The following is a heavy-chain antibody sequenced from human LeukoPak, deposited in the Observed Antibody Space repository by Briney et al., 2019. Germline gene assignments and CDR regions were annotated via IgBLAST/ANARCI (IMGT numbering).Heavy chain of an antibody. Sequence: GGSLRLSCAASGFTFSSYWMSWVRQAPGKGLEWVANIKQDGSEKYYVDSVKGQFTISRDNAKNSLYLQMNSLRAEDTAVYYCARDYPLRERSGNYYMDVWGKGTTVTVSS. J-gene: IGHJ6*03. D-gene: IGHD1-26*01. CDR2: IKQDGSEK. CDR1: GFTFSSYW. V-gene: IGHV3-7*01. CDR3: ARDYPLRERSGNYYMDV.